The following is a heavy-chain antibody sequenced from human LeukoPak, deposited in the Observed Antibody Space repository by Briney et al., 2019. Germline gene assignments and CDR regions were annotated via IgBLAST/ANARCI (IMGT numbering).Heavy chain of an antibody. D-gene: IGHD4-11*01. J-gene: IGHJ4*02. CDR3: ARDSDYSDYD. CDR2: IKQDGTEK. Sequence: GGSLRLSCAGSGFTFSRNWMSWVRQAHGRGLEWVANIKQDGTEKYYLDSVKGRFIISRDNAKYSLYLQMNSLRVEDTAVYYCARDSDYSDYDWGQGTLVTVSS. V-gene: IGHV3-7*01. CDR1: GFTFSRNW.